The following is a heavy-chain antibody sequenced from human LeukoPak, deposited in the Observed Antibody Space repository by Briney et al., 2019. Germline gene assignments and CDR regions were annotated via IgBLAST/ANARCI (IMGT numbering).Heavy chain of an antibody. CDR2: IYSGGST. V-gene: IGHV3-66*01. D-gene: IGHD3-10*01. CDR3: AREDYYGSGSWD. J-gene: IGHJ3*01. Sequence: PGGSLRLSCAASGFTVTSNYMSWVRQAPGKGLEWVSVIYSGGSTFYADSVKGRFTISRGNSKNTVYLQMNSLRAEDTAVYYCAREDYYGSGSWDWGQGTMVTVSS. CDR1: GFTVTSNY.